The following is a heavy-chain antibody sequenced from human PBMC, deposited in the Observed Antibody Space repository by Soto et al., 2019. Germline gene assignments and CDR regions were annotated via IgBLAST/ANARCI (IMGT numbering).Heavy chain of an antibody. V-gene: IGHV5-51*03. Sequence: EVQLVQSGPEVKTAGESLKISCKASGYTFNKYWVGWVRQMPGQGLEWMGIIYTDDSDTRYNPSCKGQVSISADKSTDTAYLQWTSLKASDSATYYCARRDMVTGYVYFDHWGQGTLVTVSS. D-gene: IGHD3-9*01. J-gene: IGHJ4*02. CDR3: ARRDMVTGYVYFDH. CDR2: IYTDDSDT. CDR1: GYTFNKYW.